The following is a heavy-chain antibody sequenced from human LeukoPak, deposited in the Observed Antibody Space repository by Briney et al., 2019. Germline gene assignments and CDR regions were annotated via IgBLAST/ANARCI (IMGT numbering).Heavy chain of an antibody. V-gene: IGHV4-61*01. D-gene: IGHD2-15*01. CDR3: ARVRPGVAATFYDY. CDR2: IYYSGST. J-gene: IGHJ4*02. CDR1: GGSVSSGSYY. Sequence: SETLSLTCTVSGGSVSSGSYYWSWIRQPPGKGLEWIGYIYYSGSTNYNPSLKSRVTISVDTSKSQFSLKLSSVTAADTAVYYCARVRPGVAATFYDYWGQGTLVTVSS.